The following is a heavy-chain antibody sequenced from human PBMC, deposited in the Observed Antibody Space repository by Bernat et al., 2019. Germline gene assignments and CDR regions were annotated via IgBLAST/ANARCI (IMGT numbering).Heavy chain of an antibody. V-gene: IGHV3-48*03. CDR2: ISTSGSTI. CDR1: RFTISSYA. Sequence: EVQVVESGGGLVQPGGSLKVSCAASRFTISSYAMSWVRQAPGKGLEWVSYISTSGSTIYYADSVKGRFTISRDTAKNSVDLQMNSLRAEDTAIYYCARVGRVADIDYWGQGTLVAVSS. CDR3: ARVGRVADIDY. J-gene: IGHJ4*02. D-gene: IGHD6-19*01.